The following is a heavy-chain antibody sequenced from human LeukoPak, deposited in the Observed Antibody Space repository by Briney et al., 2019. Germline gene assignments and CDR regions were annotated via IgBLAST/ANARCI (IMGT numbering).Heavy chain of an antibody. CDR3: AKWGDYDVLTGYYVSDY. J-gene: IGHJ4*02. CDR2: ITGSGGNT. Sequence: PGGSLRLSCVASGFTFSNYAMSWVRPAPGKEMEWVSAITGSGGNTYYADSVKGRFTISRDNSKNTVFLQMNSLRAEDTAVYYCAKWGDYDVLTGYYVSDYWGQGTLVTVSS. CDR1: GFTFSNYA. D-gene: IGHD3-9*01. V-gene: IGHV3-23*01.